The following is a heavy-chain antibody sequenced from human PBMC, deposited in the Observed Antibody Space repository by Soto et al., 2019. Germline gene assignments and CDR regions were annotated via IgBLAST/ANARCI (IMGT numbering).Heavy chain of an antibody. CDR3: AADALAAAGSFDY. CDR1: GYTFTSYG. CDR2: ISAYHGNT. D-gene: IGHD6-13*01. V-gene: IGHV1-18*01. J-gene: IGHJ4*02. Sequence: QVQLVQSGAEVKKPGASVKVSCKASGYTFTSYGISWVRQAPGQGLEWMGWISAYHGNTNYAQKLQGRVTMTTDTSASTGYMELRSLSSDATAVYYRAADALAAAGSFDYWGQGTLVTVSS.